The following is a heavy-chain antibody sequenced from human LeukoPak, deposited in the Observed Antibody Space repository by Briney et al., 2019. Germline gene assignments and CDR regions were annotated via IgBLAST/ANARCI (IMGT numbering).Heavy chain of an antibody. J-gene: IGHJ4*02. CDR1: GFTFSSYW. D-gene: IGHD3-16*01. V-gene: IGHV3-7*04. CDR3: AKDVQMTSHAYYNYFDY. Sequence: GGSLRLSCAASGFTFSSYWMSWFRQAPPKELQGGASINHDGSEKYYVDSVKGRFTISRDNAKNSLYLQMNSLRAEDTAVYYCAKDVQMTSHAYYNYFDYWGQGTLVTVSS. CDR2: INHDGSEK.